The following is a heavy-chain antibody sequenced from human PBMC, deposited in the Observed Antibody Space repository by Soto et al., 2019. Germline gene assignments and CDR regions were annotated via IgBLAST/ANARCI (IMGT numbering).Heavy chain of an antibody. J-gene: IGHJ6*03. CDR1: GFTFSSYS. CDR3: ASPPYYYYYYMDV. V-gene: IGHV3-21*01. CDR2: ISSSSSYI. Sequence: PGGSLRLSCAASGFTFSSYSMNWVRQVPGKGLEWVSSISSSSSYIYYADSVKGRFTISRDNAKNSLYLQMNSLRAEDTAVYYCASPPYYYYYYMDVWGKGTTVTVSS.